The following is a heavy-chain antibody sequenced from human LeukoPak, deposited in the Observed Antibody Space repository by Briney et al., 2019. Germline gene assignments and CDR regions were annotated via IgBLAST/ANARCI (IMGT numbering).Heavy chain of an antibody. J-gene: IGHJ3*02. CDR1: GGSISSGDYY. CDR3: ARGIRSWNYGPDTFDI. Sequence: NPSETLSLTCTVSGGSISSGDYYWSWIRQPPGKGLEWIGYIYYSGGTNYNPSLKSRLTISVDTSKNQFSLKLSSVTAADTAVYYCARGIRSWNYGPDTFDIWGQGTMVTVSS. V-gene: IGHV4-61*08. CDR2: IYYSGGT. D-gene: IGHD1-7*01.